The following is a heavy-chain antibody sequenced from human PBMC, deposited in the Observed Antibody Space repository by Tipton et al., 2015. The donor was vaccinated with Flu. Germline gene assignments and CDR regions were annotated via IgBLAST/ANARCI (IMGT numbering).Heavy chain of an antibody. CDR2: IYHSGST. V-gene: IGHV4-38-2*02. J-gene: IGHJ6*02. D-gene: IGHD5-18*01. CDR1: GYSISSGYY. Sequence: TLSLTCTVSGYSISSGYYWGWIRQPPGKGLEWIGSIYHSGSTYYNPSLKSRVTISVDTSKNQFSLKLRSVTAADTAVYYCARDLGIRLFYYYGMDVWGQGTTVTVSS. CDR3: ARDLGIRLFYYYGMDV.